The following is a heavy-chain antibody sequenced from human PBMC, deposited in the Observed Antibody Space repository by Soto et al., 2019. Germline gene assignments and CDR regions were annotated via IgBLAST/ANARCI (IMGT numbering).Heavy chain of an antibody. CDR3: AKTYSSGWYFMDY. J-gene: IGHJ4*02. Sequence: GGSLRLSCAASGFALTPYAMHWVRQAPGKGLEWVAIISYGGSDRSYADSVKGRFIIFRANSKDTLYLQMNSLRAEDTAVYYCAKTYSSGWYFMDYWGQGTLVTVSS. CDR1: GFALTPYA. V-gene: IGHV3-30-3*02. CDR2: ISYGGSDR. D-gene: IGHD6-19*01.